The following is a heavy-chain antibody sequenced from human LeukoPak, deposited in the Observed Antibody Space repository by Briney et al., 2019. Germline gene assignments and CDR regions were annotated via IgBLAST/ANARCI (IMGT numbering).Heavy chain of an antibody. V-gene: IGHV1-18*01. Sequence: GASVKVSCKASGYTFTSYGISWVRQAPGQGLEWMGWISAYNGNTNYAQKLQGRVTMTTDTSTSTAYMELRSLTSDDTAVYYCVKHRAFLEEHLGRLGGFDIWGQGTLVTVSS. CDR1: GYTFTSYG. CDR2: ISAYNGNT. D-gene: IGHD4-23*01. CDR3: VKHRAFLEEHLGRLGGFDI. J-gene: IGHJ3*02.